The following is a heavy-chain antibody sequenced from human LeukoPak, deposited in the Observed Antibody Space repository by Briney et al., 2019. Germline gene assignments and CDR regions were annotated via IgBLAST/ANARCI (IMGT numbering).Heavy chain of an antibody. Sequence: SETLSLTCAVSGGSISSSSYYWGWIRQPPGRGLEWIGSIYYSGSTYYNSSLKSRVTISVDTSKNQFSLKLSSVTAADTAVYYCARTFGYSYGYLDYWGQGTLVTVSS. CDR2: IYYSGST. V-gene: IGHV4-39*01. D-gene: IGHD5-18*01. CDR3: ARTFGYSYGYLDY. CDR1: GGSISSSSYY. J-gene: IGHJ4*02.